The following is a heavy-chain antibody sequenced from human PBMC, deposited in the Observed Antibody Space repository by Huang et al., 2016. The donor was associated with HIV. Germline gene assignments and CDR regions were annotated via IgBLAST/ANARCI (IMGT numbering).Heavy chain of an antibody. J-gene: IGHJ6*02. D-gene: IGHD1-7*01. CDR3: ATKTAAMDI. CDR2: IKQDESEK. Sequence: VESGGRLVQPGGSIRLSCVGSTFTFGADWMSWVRETPGKGLELVANIKQDESEKYYVESVKGRFNISRDNAKKVLFLEMNNVRVEDTATYYCATKTAAMDIWGQGTTVTVS. V-gene: IGHV3-7*01. CDR1: TFTFGADW.